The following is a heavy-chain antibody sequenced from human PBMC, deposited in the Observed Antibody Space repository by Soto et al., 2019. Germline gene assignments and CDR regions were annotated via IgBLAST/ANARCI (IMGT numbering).Heavy chain of an antibody. CDR2: INHSGST. CDR3: ARVQRYFDWLSPRGINY. V-gene: IGHV4-34*01. Sequence: QVQLQQWGAGLLKPSETLSLTCAVYGGSFSGYYWSWIRQPPGKGLEWIGEINHSGSTNYNPSLKSRVTILVDTSKNQFSLKLSSVTAADTAVYYCARVQRYFDWLSPRGINYWGQGTLVTVSS. J-gene: IGHJ4*02. CDR1: GGSFSGYY. D-gene: IGHD3-9*01.